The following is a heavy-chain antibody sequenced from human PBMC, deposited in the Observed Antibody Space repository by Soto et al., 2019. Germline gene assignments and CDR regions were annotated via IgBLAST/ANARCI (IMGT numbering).Heavy chain of an antibody. CDR3: AKGDYDFWSGYPYAHDY. D-gene: IGHD3-3*01. J-gene: IGHJ4*02. V-gene: IGHV3-23*01. CDR2: ISGSGGST. CDR1: GFTFSSYA. Sequence: GGSLRLSCAASGFTFSSYAMSWVRQAPGKGLEWVSAISGSGGSTYYADSVKGRFTISRDNSKNTLYLQMNSLRAEDTAVYYCAKGDYDFWSGYPYAHDYWGQGTLVTVSS.